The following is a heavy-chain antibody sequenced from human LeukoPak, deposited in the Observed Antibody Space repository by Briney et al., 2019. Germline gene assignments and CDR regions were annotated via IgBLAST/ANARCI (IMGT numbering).Heavy chain of an antibody. CDR3: ARDIRPRVESFDY. CDR2: INPNSGGT. Sequence: SVKVSCKTSGYTFTDYHIHGVRQAPGQGREWMGWINPNSGGTNYTQKSQDRVTMTRDTSITTAYMELSRLRSDDTAVYYCARDIRPRVESFDYWGQGTLVTVSS. D-gene: IGHD3-3*01. V-gene: IGHV1-2*02. CDR1: GYTFTDYH. J-gene: IGHJ4*02.